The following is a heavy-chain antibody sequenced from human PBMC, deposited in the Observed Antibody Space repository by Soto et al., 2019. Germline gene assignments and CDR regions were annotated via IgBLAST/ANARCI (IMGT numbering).Heavy chain of an antibody. V-gene: IGHV3-23*01. D-gene: IGHD5-12*01. Sequence: GGSLRLSCAASGFTFSSYAMSWVRQAPGKGLEWVSAISGSGGSTYYADSVKGRFTISRDNSKNTLYLQMNSLRAEDTAVYYCAKDYIVATIAEYPPYYFDYWGQGTLVTVSS. CDR1: GFTFSSYA. CDR2: ISGSGGST. J-gene: IGHJ4*02. CDR3: AKDYIVATIAEYPPYYFDY.